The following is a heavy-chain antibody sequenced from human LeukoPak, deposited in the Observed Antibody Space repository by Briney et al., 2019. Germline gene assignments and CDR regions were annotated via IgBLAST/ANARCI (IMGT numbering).Heavy chain of an antibody. J-gene: IGHJ4*02. V-gene: IGHV3-23*01. CDR3: AKHYGDYRAHFDY. Sequence: QTGGSLRLSCAASGFTVSSSYMSWVRQAPGKGLEWVSAISGSGGSTYYADSVKGRFTISRDNSKNTLYLQMNSLRAEDTAVYYCAKHYGDYRAHFDYWGQGTLVTVSS. CDR2: ISGSGGST. D-gene: IGHD4-17*01. CDR1: GFTVSSSY.